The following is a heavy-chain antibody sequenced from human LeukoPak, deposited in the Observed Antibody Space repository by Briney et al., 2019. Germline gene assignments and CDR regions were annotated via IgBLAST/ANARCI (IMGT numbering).Heavy chain of an antibody. Sequence: ASVKVSCKASGYTFTSYYMHWVRQAPGQGLEWMGIINPSGGSTSYAQKFQGRVTMTRDMSTSTVYMELSSLRSEDTAVYYCACIAAAANGADYWGQGTLVTVSS. CDR3: ACIAAAANGADY. J-gene: IGHJ4*02. CDR2: INPSGGST. V-gene: IGHV1-46*03. D-gene: IGHD6-13*01. CDR1: GYTFTSYY.